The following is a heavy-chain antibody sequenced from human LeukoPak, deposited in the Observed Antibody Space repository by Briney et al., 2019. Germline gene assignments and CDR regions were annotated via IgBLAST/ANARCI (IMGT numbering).Heavy chain of an antibody. CDR3: ARDRYYYGSGSYRLDY. J-gene: IGHJ4*02. CDR1: GGSISSHY. D-gene: IGHD3-10*01. V-gene: IGHV4-4*07. Sequence: PSETLSLTCTVSGGSISSHYWSWIRQPAGKGLEWIGHIHTSGITNYNPSLNSRVTMSADTSKNQFSLKLSSVTAADTAVYYCARDRYYYGSGSYRLDYWGQGTLVTVSS. CDR2: IHTSGIT.